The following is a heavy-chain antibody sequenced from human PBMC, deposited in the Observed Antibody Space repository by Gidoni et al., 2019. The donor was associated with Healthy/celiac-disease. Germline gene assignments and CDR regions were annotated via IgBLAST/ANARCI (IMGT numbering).Heavy chain of an antibody. J-gene: IGHJ6*03. Sequence: HMQLVPSGPEVTNPGTSVKVSCKASGFTFTSSAVQWVRQARGQRLEWIGWIVVGSGNTNYAQKCQERVTSTRDMSTSTAYMELSSLRSEDTAVYYCAADTAPHTYYYMDVWGKGTTVTVSS. CDR2: IVVGSGNT. CDR3: AADTAPHTYYYMDV. D-gene: IGHD4-17*01. V-gene: IGHV1-58*01. CDR1: GFTFTSSA.